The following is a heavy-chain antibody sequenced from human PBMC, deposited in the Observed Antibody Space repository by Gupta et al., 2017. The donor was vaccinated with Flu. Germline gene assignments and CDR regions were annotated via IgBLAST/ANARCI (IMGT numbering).Heavy chain of an antibody. Sequence: AMNWVRQAPGKGLEWVSSASRSGTYTYYADSVTGRFTISKDNSKNTLSLQMMALRVEDTAVYYCAKDLGSSGGDGFDVWGQGTIVTVSS. J-gene: IGHJ3*01. CDR2: ASRSGTYT. CDR1: A. V-gene: IGHV3-23*01. CDR3: AKDLGSSGGDGFDV. D-gene: IGHD6-25*01.